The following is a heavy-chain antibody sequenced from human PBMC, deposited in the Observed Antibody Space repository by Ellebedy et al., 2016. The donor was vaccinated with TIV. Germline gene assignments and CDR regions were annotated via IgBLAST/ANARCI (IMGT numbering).Heavy chain of an antibody. CDR2: ISSNGGST. CDR1: GFTFSSYA. Sequence: GESLKISXSASGFTFSSYAMHWVRQAPGKGLEYVSAISSNGGSTYYADSVKGRFTISRDNSKNTLYLQMSSLRAEDTAVYYCRGDYGSGSLQKYYYYGMDVWGQGTTVTVSS. V-gene: IGHV3-64D*06. CDR3: RGDYGSGSLQKYYYYGMDV. D-gene: IGHD3-10*01. J-gene: IGHJ6*02.